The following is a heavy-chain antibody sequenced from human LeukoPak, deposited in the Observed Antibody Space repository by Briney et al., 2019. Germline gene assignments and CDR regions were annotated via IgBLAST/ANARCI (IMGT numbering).Heavy chain of an antibody. CDR2: IYSGGST. J-gene: IGHJ4*02. V-gene: IGHV3-66*01. CDR3: ARVSPFDY. CDR1: GFTVSSNY. Sequence: PGGSLRLSCAASGFTVSSNYMSWVRQAPGKGLEWVSVIYSGGSTYYADSVQGRFTISRDNAKNTLHLQMNSLRAEDTAVYYCARVSPFDYWGQGTLVTVSS.